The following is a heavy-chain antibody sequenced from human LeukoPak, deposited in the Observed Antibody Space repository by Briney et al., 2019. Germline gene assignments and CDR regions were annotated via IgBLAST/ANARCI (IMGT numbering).Heavy chain of an antibody. CDR3: ARGHYYDSSGYIF. D-gene: IGHD3-22*01. Sequence: SETLSLTCAVYGGSFSGYYWSWVRQPPGKGLEWIGEINHSGSTNYNPSLKSRVTISVDTSKNQFSLKLSSVTAADTAVYYCARGHYYDSSGYIFGGQGTLVTVSS. CDR2: INHSGST. J-gene: IGHJ4*02. CDR1: GGSFSGYY. V-gene: IGHV4-34*01.